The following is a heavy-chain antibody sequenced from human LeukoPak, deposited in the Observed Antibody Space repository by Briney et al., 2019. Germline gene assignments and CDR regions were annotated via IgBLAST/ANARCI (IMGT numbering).Heavy chain of an antibody. CDR3: AKEGLAAAGPPVDLRPKPNYFDY. CDR2: ISGSGGST. Sequence: GGSLRLSCAASGLTFSSYGMSWVRQAPGKGLEWVSAISGSGGSTYYADSVKGRFTISRDNSKNTLYLQMNSLRAEDTAVYYCAKEGLAAAGPPVDLRPKPNYFDYWGQGTLVTVSS. D-gene: IGHD6-13*01. J-gene: IGHJ4*02. CDR1: GLTFSSYG. V-gene: IGHV3-23*01.